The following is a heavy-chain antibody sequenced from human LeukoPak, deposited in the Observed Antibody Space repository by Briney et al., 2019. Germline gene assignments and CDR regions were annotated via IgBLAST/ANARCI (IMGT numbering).Heavy chain of an antibody. CDR1: GFTFSSYG. J-gene: IGHJ4*02. CDR3: AKESQLSYSGTFYIDY. D-gene: IGHD1-26*01. V-gene: IGHV3-30*02. CDR2: IRYDGSNK. Sequence: PGGSLRLSCAASGFTFSSYGMNWVRQAPGKGLEWVTFIRYDGSNKYYIESVKGRFTIPRDNSKNTLYLQMDSLRAEDTAVYYCAKESQLSYSGTFYIDYWGQGTQVTVSS.